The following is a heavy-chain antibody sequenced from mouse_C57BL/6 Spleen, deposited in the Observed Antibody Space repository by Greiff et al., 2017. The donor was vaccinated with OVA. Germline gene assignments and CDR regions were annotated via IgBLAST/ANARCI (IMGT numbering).Heavy chain of an antibody. CDR2: IYPGSGNT. CDR3: ARWITTASGDY. Sequence: QVQLQQSGPELVKPGASVKISCKASGYSFTSYYIHWVKQRPGQGLEWIGRIYPGSGNTKYNEKFKGKATLTADTSSSTAYMQLSSLTSEDSAVYYCARWITTASGDYWGQGTSVTVSS. CDR1: GYSFTSYY. J-gene: IGHJ4*01. D-gene: IGHD1-2*01. V-gene: IGHV1-66*01.